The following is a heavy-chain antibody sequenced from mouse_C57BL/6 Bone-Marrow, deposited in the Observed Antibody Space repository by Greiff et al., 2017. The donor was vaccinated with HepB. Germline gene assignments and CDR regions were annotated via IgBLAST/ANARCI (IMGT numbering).Heavy chain of an antibody. CDR2: IYPRSGNT. CDR3: ARKVLRPYFDY. V-gene: IGHV1-81*01. D-gene: IGHD2-4*01. CDR1: GYTFTSYG. J-gene: IGHJ2*01. Sequence: QVQLQQSGAELVRPGASVKLSCKASGYTFTSYGISWVKQRTGQGLEWIGEIYPRSGNTYYNEKFKGKATLTADKSSSTAYIELRSLTSEDSAVYFCARKVLRPYFDYWGQGTTLTVSS.